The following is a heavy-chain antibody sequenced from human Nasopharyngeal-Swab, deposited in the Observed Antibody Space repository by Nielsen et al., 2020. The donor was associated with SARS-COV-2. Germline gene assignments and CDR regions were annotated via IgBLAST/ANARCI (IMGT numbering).Heavy chain of an antibody. CDR1: GFTFSSYA. V-gene: IGHV3-30*04. D-gene: IGHD5/OR15-5a*01. CDR3: ARESTTTWSGPYYYYGMDV. Sequence: GESLKISCAASGFTFSSYAMHWVRQAPGKGLEWVAVISYDGSNKYYADSVKGRFTISRDNSKNTLYLQMNSLRAEDTAVYYCARESTTTWSGPYYYYGMDVWGQGTTVTVSS. CDR2: ISYDGSNK. J-gene: IGHJ6*02.